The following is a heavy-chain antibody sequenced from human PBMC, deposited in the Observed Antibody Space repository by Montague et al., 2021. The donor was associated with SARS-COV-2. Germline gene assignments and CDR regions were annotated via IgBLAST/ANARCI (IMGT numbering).Heavy chain of an antibody. Sequence: SETLSLTCTVSGGSISSGTYYWGWVRQPPGKGLEWIGTINYSGKTYYNPSLKSRVTISVDTSKNQFSLKVTSVTAADTALYYCARRAQWQLSWFFDLWGRGTLVTASS. J-gene: IGHJ2*01. CDR1: GGSISSGTYY. CDR2: INYSGKT. D-gene: IGHD6-19*01. CDR3: ARRAQWQLSWFFDL. V-gene: IGHV4-39*01.